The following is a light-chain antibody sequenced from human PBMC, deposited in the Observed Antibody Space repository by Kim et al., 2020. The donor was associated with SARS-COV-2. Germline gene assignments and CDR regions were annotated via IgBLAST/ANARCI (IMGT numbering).Light chain of an antibody. CDR1: KLGDKY. Sequence: SPAQTASITCSGDKLGDKYACWYQQKPGQSPVLVIYQDSKRPSGIPERFSGSNSGNTATLTISGTQAMDEADYYCQAWDSSTGGVVFGGGTQLTVL. CDR3: QAWDSSTGGVV. V-gene: IGLV3-1*01. J-gene: IGLJ2*01. CDR2: QDS.